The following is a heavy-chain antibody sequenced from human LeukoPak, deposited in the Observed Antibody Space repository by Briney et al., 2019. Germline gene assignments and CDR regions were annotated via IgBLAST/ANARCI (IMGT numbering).Heavy chain of an antibody. CDR1: GLIVSSNY. Sequence: GGSLRLSCAASGLIVSSNYMSWVRQAPGKGLEWVSIIYGDGSTYYADSMKGRFTISRDNSKNTLYLQMNSLRVEDSAVYYCARVIVATNTFDAFDIWGQGTMVTVSS. D-gene: IGHD5-12*01. V-gene: IGHV3-53*01. J-gene: IGHJ3*02. CDR2: IYGDGST. CDR3: ARVIVATNTFDAFDI.